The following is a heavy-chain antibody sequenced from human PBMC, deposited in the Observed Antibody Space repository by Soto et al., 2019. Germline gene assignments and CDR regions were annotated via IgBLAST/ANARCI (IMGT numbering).Heavy chain of an antibody. CDR1: GFTFSDNY. V-gene: IGHV3-72*01. Sequence: GGSPSLSCAASGFTFSDNYMDWVRKAQGKGLEWVARCRNKANSYTNYNPSLNSRVAMSVDTSKNQFSLQLTSVTVADTAIYYCTRDWGPPVTHGYDSWGQGILVTVSS. CDR3: TRDWGPPVTHGYDS. J-gene: IGHJ5*01. D-gene: IGHD7-27*01. CDR2: CRNKANSYT.